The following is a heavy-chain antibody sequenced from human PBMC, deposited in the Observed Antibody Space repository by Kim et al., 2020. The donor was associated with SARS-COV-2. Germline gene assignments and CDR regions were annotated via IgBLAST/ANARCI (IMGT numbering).Heavy chain of an antibody. CDR1: GGSISSYY. D-gene: IGHD5-18*01. V-gene: IGHV4-59*13. CDR3: ARSYVDTAMVVAFDY. CDR2: IYYSGST. Sequence: SETLSLTCTVSGGSISSYYWSWIRQPPGKGLEWIGYIYYSGSTNYNPSLKSRVTISVDTSKNQFSLKLSSVTAADTAVYYCARSYVDTAMVVAFDYWGQGTLVTVSS. J-gene: IGHJ4*02.